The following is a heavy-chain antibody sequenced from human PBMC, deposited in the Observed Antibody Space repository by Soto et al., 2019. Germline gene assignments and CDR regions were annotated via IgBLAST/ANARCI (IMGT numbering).Heavy chain of an antibody. CDR2: ISAYNGNT. Sequence: TEKLSCEASGDTFTSNAISWVRQANRQRLKRMGWISAYNGNTNYAQKLQGRVTMTTDTSTSTAYMELRSLRSDDTAVYYCARWAVYCSGGSCYSAAYYGMDVWGQGTTVTVSS. J-gene: IGHJ6*02. CDR1: GDTFTSNA. V-gene: IGHV1-18*01. CDR3: ARWAVYCSGGSCYSAAYYGMDV. D-gene: IGHD2-15*01.